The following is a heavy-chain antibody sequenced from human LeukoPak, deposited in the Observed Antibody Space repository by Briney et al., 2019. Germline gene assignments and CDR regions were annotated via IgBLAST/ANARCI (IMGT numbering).Heavy chain of an antibody. V-gene: IGHV7-4-1*02. CDR3: ARGPTIFGVVIHYYYYGMDV. D-gene: IGHD3-3*01. Sequence: ASVKVSCTASGYTFTIYAMNWVRQAPGQGLEWMGWINTNTGNPTYAQGFTGRFVFSLDTSVSTAYLQISSLKAEDTAVYYCARGPTIFGVVIHYYYYGMDVWGQGTTVTVSS. CDR1: GYTFTIYA. CDR2: INTNTGNP. J-gene: IGHJ6*02.